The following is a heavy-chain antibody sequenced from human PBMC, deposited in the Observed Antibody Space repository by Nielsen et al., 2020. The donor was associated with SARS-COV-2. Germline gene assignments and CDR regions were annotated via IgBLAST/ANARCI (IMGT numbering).Heavy chain of an antibody. J-gene: IGHJ6*02. V-gene: IGHV1-69*06. CDR1: GYTFTSYG. CDR3: AREKGSGWYSSYYYGMDV. CDR2: IIPIFGTA. Sequence: SVKVSCKASGYTFTSYGISWVRQAPGQGLEWMGGIIPIFGTANYAQKFQGRVTITADKSTSTAYMELSSLRSDDTAVYYCAREKGSGWYSSYYYGMDVWGQGTTVTVSS. D-gene: IGHD6-19*01.